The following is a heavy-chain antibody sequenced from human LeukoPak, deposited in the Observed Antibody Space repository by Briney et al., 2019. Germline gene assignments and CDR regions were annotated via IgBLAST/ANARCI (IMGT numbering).Heavy chain of an antibody. D-gene: IGHD2-21*01. V-gene: IGHV4-59*12. CDR2: IYYSGST. J-gene: IGHJ4*02. Sequence: KTSETLSLTCTVSGGSISSYYWSWIRQPPGKGLEWIGYIYYSGSTNYNPSLKSRVTISVDTSKNQFSLKLSSVTAADTAVYYCATTVNHCGGTDCSYYFDYWGQGTLVTVSS. CDR1: GGSISSYY. CDR3: ATTVNHCGGTDCSYYFDY.